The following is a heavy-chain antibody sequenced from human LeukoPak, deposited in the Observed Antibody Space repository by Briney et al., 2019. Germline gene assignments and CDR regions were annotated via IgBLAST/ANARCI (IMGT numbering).Heavy chain of an antibody. V-gene: IGHV4-39*01. CDR1: GGSISSSSYY. Sequence: SETLSLTCTVSGGSISSSSYYWGWIRQPPGKGQEWIGSIYYSGSTYYNPSLKSRVTISVDTSKKQFSLELSSVTAADTAVYYCARHADIVSPFDYWGQGTLVTVSS. D-gene: IGHD5-12*01. CDR3: ARHADIVSPFDY. CDR2: IYYSGST. J-gene: IGHJ4*02.